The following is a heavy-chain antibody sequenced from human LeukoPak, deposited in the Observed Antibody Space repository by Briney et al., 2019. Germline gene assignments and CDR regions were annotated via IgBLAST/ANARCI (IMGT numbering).Heavy chain of an antibody. J-gene: IGHJ6*02. D-gene: IGHD6-13*01. CDR3: ARDPYSSSWSYGMDV. Sequence: GGSLRLSCTASGFTFSNYWMSWVRQTPEKGLEWVANIKQDGSETVYVDSVKGRFTISRDNAQSSLYLQMNSLRAEDTAVYHCARDPYSSSWSYGMDVWGQGTAVTVSS. CDR1: GFTFSNYW. CDR2: IKQDGSET. V-gene: IGHV3-7*05.